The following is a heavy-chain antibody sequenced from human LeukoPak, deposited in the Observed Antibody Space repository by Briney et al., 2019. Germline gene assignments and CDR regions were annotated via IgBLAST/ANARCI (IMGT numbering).Heavy chain of an antibody. CDR2: FDPEDGET. D-gene: IGHD2-2*01. J-gene: IGHJ4*02. CDR1: GYTLTELS. CDR3: ATFGEYLYYFDY. Sequence: ASVKASCKVSGYTLTELSMHWVRQAPGKGLEWMGGFDPEDGETIYAQKFQGRVTMTEDTTTDTAYMELSSLRSEDTAVYYCATFGEYLYYFDYWGQGTLVTVSS. V-gene: IGHV1-24*01.